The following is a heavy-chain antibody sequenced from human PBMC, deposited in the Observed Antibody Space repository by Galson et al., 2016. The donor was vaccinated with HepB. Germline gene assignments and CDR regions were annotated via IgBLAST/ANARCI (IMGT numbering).Heavy chain of an antibody. CDR2: TYYRSAWLD. J-gene: IGHJ4*02. V-gene: IGHV6-1*01. CDR1: GDSVSSNGAT. D-gene: IGHD2-15*01. Sequence: CAISGDSVSSNGATWNWIRQSPSRGLEWLGRTYYRSAWLDDYAISVKSRISINPDTSKNRFSLHLSSVTPEDTAVYYCTRERRYCSDGSCYSFDYWGLGILVTVSS. CDR3: TRERRYCSDGSCYSFDY.